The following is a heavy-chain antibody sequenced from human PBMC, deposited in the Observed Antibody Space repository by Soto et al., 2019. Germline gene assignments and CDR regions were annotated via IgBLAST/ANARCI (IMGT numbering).Heavy chain of an antibody. D-gene: IGHD3-22*01. CDR2: IKSKTDGGTT. J-gene: IGHJ4*01. CDR3: XTXSYSTMIVVRFDY. V-gene: IGHV3-15*07. CDR1: GFTFSNAW. Sequence: EVHLVESGGGLVKPGGSLRLSCAASGFTFSNAWINWVRQAPGKGLEWVGRIKSKTDGGTTDFAAPVKGRFAISRDDSKXMXYXXXXXXXXXXXXXXXXXTXSYSTMIVVRFDYWGHGTLVTVSS.